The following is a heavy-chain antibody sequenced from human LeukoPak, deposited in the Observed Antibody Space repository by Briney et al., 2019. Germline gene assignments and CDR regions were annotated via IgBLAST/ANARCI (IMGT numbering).Heavy chain of an antibody. V-gene: IGHV3-23*01. CDR3: ARVVGYYYGMDV. Sequence: GGSLRLSCAASGFTFSSYAMSWVRQAPGKGLEWVSAISGSGGSTYYADSVKGRFTISRDNSKNTLYLQMNSLRAEDTAVYYCARVVGYYYGMDVWGQGTTVTVSS. CDR1: GFTFSSYA. J-gene: IGHJ6*02. D-gene: IGHD3-10*01. CDR2: ISGSGGST.